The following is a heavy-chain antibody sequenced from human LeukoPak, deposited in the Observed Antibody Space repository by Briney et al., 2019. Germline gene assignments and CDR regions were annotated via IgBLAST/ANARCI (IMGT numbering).Heavy chain of an antibody. CDR1: GFTFSSYG. CDR3: AKASTRIAVAGTDY. D-gene: IGHD6-19*01. CDR2: IRYDGSNK. Sequence: GGSLRLSCAASGFTFSSYGMHWVRQAPGKGLEWVAFIRYDGSNKYYADSVKGRFTISRDNSKNTLYLQMNSLRAEDTAVYYCAKASTRIAVAGTDYWGQGTLVTVSS. J-gene: IGHJ4*02. V-gene: IGHV3-30*02.